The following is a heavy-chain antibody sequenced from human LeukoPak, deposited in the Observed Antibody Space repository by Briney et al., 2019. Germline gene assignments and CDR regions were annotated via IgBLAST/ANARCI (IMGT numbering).Heavy chain of an antibody. J-gene: IGHJ3*02. CDR1: GGSISNYY. Sequence: PSETLSLTCTVSGGSISNYYWGWIRQPPGKGLEWIGNIFYSGSTYYSPSLKSRVTISLDTSRNQFSLKLNSVTAADTAVYYCAKSNGYGLVDIWGQGTMVTVSS. D-gene: IGHD3-10*01. CDR2: IFYSGST. CDR3: AKSNGYGLVDI. V-gene: IGHV4-39*07.